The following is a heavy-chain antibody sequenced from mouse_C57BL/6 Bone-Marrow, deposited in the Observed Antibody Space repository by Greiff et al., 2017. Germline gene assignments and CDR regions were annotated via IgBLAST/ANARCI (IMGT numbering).Heavy chain of an antibody. CDR2: MHPNGGSP. CDR1: GYTFTNYW. CDR3: ARSYDYADYTMDY. Sequence: QFQLQQPGAELVKPGASVKLSCKASGYTFTNYWMHWVKQRPGQGLEWIGMMHPNGGSPDYNEKFKSEAPLSVDKSSRTAYMELSSLTSEDSAVSYCARSYDYADYTMDYRGQGTSVTVSS. J-gene: IGHJ4*01. V-gene: IGHV1-64*01. D-gene: IGHD2-4*01.